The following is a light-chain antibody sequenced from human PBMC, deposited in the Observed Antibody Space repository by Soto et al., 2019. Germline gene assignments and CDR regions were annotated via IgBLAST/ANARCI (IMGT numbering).Light chain of an antibody. CDR1: SGHISYA. CDR3: QTWGTGTVV. J-gene: IGLJ2*01. CDR2: VDSDGSH. Sequence: QPVLAQSPSASASLGASVRLTCSLSSGHISYAIAWHQQLPQKGPRYLMKVDSDGSHRKGDGIPDRFSGSSSGAERYLIISRLQSEDEADYYCQTWGTGTVVFGGGTKLTVL. V-gene: IGLV4-69*01.